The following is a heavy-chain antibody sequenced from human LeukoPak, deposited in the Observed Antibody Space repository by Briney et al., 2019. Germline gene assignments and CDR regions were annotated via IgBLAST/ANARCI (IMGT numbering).Heavy chain of an antibody. CDR2: ISAYNGNT. CDR1: GYTFTSCG. Sequence: GASVKVSCKASGYTFTSCGISWVRQAPGQGLEWMGWISAYNGNTNYAQKLQGRVTMTTDTSTSTAYMELRSLRSDDTAVYYCARDYDFWSGYHYYYYYYMDVWGKGTTVTVSS. D-gene: IGHD3-3*01. V-gene: IGHV1-18*01. J-gene: IGHJ6*03. CDR3: ARDYDFWSGYHYYYYYYMDV.